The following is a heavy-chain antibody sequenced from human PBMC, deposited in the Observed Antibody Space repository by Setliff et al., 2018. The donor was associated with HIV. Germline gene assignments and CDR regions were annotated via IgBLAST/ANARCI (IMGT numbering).Heavy chain of an antibody. J-gene: IGHJ4*02. Sequence: GGSLRLSCGASGFTFSGSPMHWVRQASGKGLEWVGRIKTEAEGYATAYAASVKGRFTISRDDSKNTAYLQMNSLRAEDTALYYCVKMALAGTYLDYWGQGTLVTVSS. CDR1: GFTFSGSP. CDR3: VKMALAGTYLDY. V-gene: IGHV3-73*01. CDR2: IKTEAEGYAT. D-gene: IGHD6-19*01.